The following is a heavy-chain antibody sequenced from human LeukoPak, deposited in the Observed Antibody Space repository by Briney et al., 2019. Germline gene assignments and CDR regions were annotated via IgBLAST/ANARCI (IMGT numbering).Heavy chain of an antibody. D-gene: IGHD3-22*01. CDR2: ISGSGGST. V-gene: IGHV3-23*01. J-gene: IGHJ4*02. CDR1: GFTFSSYA. Sequence: GGSLRLSCAASGFTFSSYAMSWVRQAPGKGLEWVSAISGSGGSTHYADSVKGRFTISRDNSKNTLYLQMNSLRAEDTAVYYCAKEEYYYDSSGYYYPDYWGQGTLVTVSS. CDR3: AKEEYYYDSSGYYYPDY.